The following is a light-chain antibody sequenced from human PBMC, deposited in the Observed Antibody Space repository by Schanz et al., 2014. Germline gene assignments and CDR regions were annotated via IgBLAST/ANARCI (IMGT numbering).Light chain of an antibody. CDR1: SSDVGGYNY. CDR2: DVN. V-gene: IGLV2-14*01. Sequence: QSALTQPASVSGSPGQSITISCTGTSSDVGGYNYVSWYQQHPGKAPKLMIYDVNNRPSGVSNRFSGSKSGNTASLTISGLQAEDEADYYCAAWDDSLNGWVFGGGTKLTVL. CDR3: AAWDDSLNGWV. J-gene: IGLJ3*02.